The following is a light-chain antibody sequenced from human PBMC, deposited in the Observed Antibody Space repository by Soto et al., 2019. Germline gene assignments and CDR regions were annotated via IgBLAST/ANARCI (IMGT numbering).Light chain of an antibody. CDR3: IQHKNSPLT. CDR1: KSSSNW. Sequence: DIQMTHSASTLPASVGYRVTITCLVCKSSSNWLDWYQQKPGTAPKVLIYLASNLQSGVPARFSGSGSGTEFTLTISSLQPEDFATYYCIQHKNSPLTFGQGTRVEI. V-gene: IGKV1-5*01. J-gene: IGKJ5*01. CDR2: LAS.